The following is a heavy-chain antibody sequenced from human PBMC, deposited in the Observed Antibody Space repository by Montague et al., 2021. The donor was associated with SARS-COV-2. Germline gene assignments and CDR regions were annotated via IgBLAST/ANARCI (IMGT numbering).Heavy chain of an antibody. CDR3: ARDPWRITIFGVGTRYGMDV. CDR2: T. D-gene: IGHD3-3*01. V-gene: IGHV4-59*01. Sequence: TNYNPSLKSRVTISVDTSKNQFSLKLSSVTAADTAVYYCARDPWRITIFGVGTRYGMDVGGQGTKVTVSS. J-gene: IGHJ6*02.